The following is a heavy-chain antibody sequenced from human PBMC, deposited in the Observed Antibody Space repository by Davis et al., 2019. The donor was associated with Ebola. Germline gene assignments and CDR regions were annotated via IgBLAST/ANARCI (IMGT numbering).Heavy chain of an antibody. CDR1: GYTFTDYL. J-gene: IGHJ4*02. V-gene: IGHV1-2*02. CDR3: ARDDKVMHFDY. Sequence: ASVQVSCKASGYTFTDYLMHWVRQAPGQGPEWMGWISLNSGSTNYSHKFQGRVTMTRDTSINTAHMELSGLRSDDTAVYYCARDDKVMHFDYWGQGTLVTVSS. CDR2: ISLNSGST. D-gene: IGHD3-16*01.